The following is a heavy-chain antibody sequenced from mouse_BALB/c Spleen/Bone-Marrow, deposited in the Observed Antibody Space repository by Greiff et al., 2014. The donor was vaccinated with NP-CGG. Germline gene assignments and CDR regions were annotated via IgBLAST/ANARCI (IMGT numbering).Heavy chain of an antibody. CDR3: ARPYYYGSSGDSWSAY. Sequence: EVQLQQSGPELVKPGASVKMSCKASGYTFTSYVMHWVKQKPGQGLEWIGYINPYNDGTKYNEKFKGKATLTSDKSSSTACMELSSLTSEDSAVYYCARPYYYGSSGDSWSAYWGQGTLVTVSA. V-gene: IGHV1-14*01. CDR1: GYTFTSYV. J-gene: IGHJ3*01. CDR2: INPYNDGT. D-gene: IGHD1-1*01.